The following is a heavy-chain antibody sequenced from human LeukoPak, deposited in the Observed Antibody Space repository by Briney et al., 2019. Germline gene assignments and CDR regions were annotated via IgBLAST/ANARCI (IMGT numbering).Heavy chain of an antibody. V-gene: IGHV1-2*02. J-gene: IGHJ4*02. Sequence: GASVKVSCKASGYTFTGYYMHWVRQAPGQGLEWMGWIDPNSGDTNYAQKFQGRVTMTRDTSISTAYMELSRLRSDDTAVYHCARGDIGSVDYWGQGTLVTVSS. D-gene: IGHD3-16*01. CDR3: ARGDIGSVDY. CDR2: IDPNSGDT. CDR1: GYTFTGYY.